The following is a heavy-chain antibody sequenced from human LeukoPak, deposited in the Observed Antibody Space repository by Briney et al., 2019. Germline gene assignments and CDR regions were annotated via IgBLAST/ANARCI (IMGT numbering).Heavy chain of an antibody. D-gene: IGHD2-2*01. Sequence: ASVKVSCKASGYTFTSNYMHWVRQAPGQGLEWMGIIHPTDSSTLYAQKFQGRITMSTVTSTTTVYMELSSLRSEDTAVYYCARDYCSSTSCYLAYWGQGTLVTVSS. V-gene: IGHV1-46*01. CDR2: IHPTDSST. J-gene: IGHJ4*02. CDR3: ARDYCSSTSCYLAY. CDR1: GYTFTSNY.